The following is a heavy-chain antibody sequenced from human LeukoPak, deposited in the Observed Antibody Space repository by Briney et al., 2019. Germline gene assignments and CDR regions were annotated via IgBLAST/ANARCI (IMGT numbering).Heavy chain of an antibody. Sequence: GGSLRLSCAASGFTFSNYAMNWVRQAPGEGLEWVSSISSSRNYIYYADSVKGRFTISRDNAKNSLYLQMNSLRAEDTAVYYCAKKSPLAADAFDIWGQGTMVTVSS. J-gene: IGHJ3*02. CDR3: AKKSPLAADAFDI. V-gene: IGHV3-21*01. CDR2: ISSSRNYI. D-gene: IGHD6-19*01. CDR1: GFTFSNYA.